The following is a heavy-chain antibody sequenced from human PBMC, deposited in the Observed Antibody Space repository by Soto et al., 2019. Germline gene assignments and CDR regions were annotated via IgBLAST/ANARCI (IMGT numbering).Heavy chain of an antibody. D-gene: IGHD2-21*02. CDR1: GFSLSTSGVG. V-gene: IGHV2-5*02. CDR2: IYWDDDK. Sequence: QITLKESGPTLVKPTQTLTLTCTFSGFSLSTSGVGVGWIRQPPGKALEWLALIYWDDDKRYSPSLKSRLTITKDPSKNQVVLTMTNMDPVDTATYYCARTYCGGDCYSYYFDYWGQGTLVTVSS. CDR3: ARTYCGGDCYSYYFDY. J-gene: IGHJ4*02.